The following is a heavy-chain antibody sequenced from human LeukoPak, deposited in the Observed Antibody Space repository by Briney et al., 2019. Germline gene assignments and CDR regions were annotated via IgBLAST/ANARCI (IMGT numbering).Heavy chain of an antibody. D-gene: IGHD5-12*01. V-gene: IGHV4-34*01. CDR3: ARVSSGYDFSYYYYMDV. CDR1: GGSFSGYY. CDR2: INHSGST. J-gene: IGHJ6*03. Sequence: SETLSLTCAVYGGSFSGYYWSWIRQPPGKGLEWIGEINHSGSTNYNPSLKSRVTISVDTSKNQFSLKLSSVTAADTAVYYCARVSSGYDFSYYYYMDVWGKGTTVTVSS.